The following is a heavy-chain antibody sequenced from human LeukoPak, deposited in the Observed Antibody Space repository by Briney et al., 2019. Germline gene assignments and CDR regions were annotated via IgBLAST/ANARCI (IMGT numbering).Heavy chain of an antibody. V-gene: IGHV1-69*13. J-gene: IGHJ5*02. D-gene: IGHD2-2*01. CDR1: GGTFSSYA. Sequence: ASVKVSCKASGGTFSSYAISWVRQAPGKGLEWMGGIIPIFGTANYAQKFQGRVTITADESTSTAYMELSSLRSEDTAVYYCARALLRYCSGTSCHWFDPWGQGTLVTVSS. CDR2: IIPIFGTA. CDR3: ARALLRYCSGTSCHWFDP.